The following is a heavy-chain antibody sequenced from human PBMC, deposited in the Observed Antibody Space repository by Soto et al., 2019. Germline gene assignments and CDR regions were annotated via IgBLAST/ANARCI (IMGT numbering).Heavy chain of an antibody. CDR2: ISSNGGST. D-gene: IGHD6-19*01. CDR3: VKEGDEAGYSSGWYARDFDY. J-gene: IGHJ4*02. Sequence: GGSLRLSCSASGFTFSSYAMHWVRQAPGKGLEYVSAISSNGGSTYYADSVKGRFTISRDNSKNTLYLQMSSLRAEDTAVYYCVKEGDEAGYSSGWYARDFDYWGQGTLVTVSS. CDR1: GFTFSSYA. V-gene: IGHV3-64D*08.